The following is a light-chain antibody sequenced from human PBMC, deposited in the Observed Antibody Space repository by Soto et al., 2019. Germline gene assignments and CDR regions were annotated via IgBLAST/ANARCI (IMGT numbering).Light chain of an antibody. Sequence: QSALTQPASVSASPGQSITISCTGTSSDVGTYDDVSWYRQHPGKGPKLLIYEVTNRPSGVSNRFSGSKSGNTASLTISGLQDEDEADYYCSSYTISSTYVFGSGTKLTVL. J-gene: IGLJ1*01. CDR1: SSDVGTYDD. V-gene: IGLV2-14*01. CDR3: SSYTISSTYV. CDR2: EVT.